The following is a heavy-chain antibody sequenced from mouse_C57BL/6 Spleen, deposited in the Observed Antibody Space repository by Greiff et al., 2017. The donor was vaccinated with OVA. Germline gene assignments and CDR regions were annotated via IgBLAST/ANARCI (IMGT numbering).Heavy chain of an antibody. CDR2: INPNNGGT. D-gene: IGHD1-1*01. V-gene: IGHV1-18*01. J-gene: IGHJ3*01. CDR1: GYTFTDYN. CDR3: ARRPYYGSGFAY. Sequence: EVHLVESGPELVKPGASVKIPCKASGYTFTDYNMDWVKQSHGKSLEWIGDINPNNGGTIYNQKFKGKATLTVDKSSSTAYMELRSLTSEDTAVYYCARRPYYGSGFAYWGQGTLVTVSA.